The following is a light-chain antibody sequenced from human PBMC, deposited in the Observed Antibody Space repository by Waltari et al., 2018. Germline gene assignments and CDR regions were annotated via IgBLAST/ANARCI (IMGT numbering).Light chain of an antibody. CDR2: GNN. Sequence: QSVLTQPPSASGTPGQRVTISCSGSSSNIGSNTVNWYQHLPGTAPKLLISGNNQRPSGVPDGFSGSKSGTSASLAISGLQSEDEADYYCATWDDSLNAWMFGGGTKLTAL. J-gene: IGLJ3*02. CDR3: ATWDDSLNAWM. V-gene: IGLV1-44*01. CDR1: SSNIGSNT.